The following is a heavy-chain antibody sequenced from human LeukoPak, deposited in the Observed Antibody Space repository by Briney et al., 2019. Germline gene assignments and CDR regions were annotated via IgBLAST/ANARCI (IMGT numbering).Heavy chain of an antibody. J-gene: IGHJ3*02. Sequence: SETLSLTCAVYGGSFSGYYWSWIRQPPGKRLEWIGEINHSGSTNYNPSLKSRVTISVDTSKNQFSLKLSSVTAADTAVYYCASYCSGGSCYAAFDIWGQGTMVTVSS. CDR1: GGSFSGYY. V-gene: IGHV4-34*01. D-gene: IGHD2-15*01. CDR2: INHSGST. CDR3: ASYCSGGSCYAAFDI.